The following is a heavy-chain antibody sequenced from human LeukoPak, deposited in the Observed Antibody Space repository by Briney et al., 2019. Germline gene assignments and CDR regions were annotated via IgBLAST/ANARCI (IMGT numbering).Heavy chain of an antibody. V-gene: IGHV3-7*01. CDR2: IKQDGSEK. CDR1: GFTFSSYW. Sequence: GGSLRLSCAAAGFTFSSYWMSWVRQAPGKGLEWVANIKQDGSEKYYVDSVKGRFTISRDNAKNSLYLQMNSLRAEDTAVYYCARSSPVRRWLQFPGRQGTLVTVSS. J-gene: IGHJ5*02. CDR3: ARSSPVRRWLQFP. D-gene: IGHD5-24*01.